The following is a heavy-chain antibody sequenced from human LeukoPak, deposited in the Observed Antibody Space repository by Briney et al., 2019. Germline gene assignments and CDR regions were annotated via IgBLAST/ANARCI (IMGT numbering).Heavy chain of an antibody. CDR3: ARDLSWDDSSGYYYDY. D-gene: IGHD3-22*01. Sequence: PGGSLRLSCAASGFTVSSNYMSWVRQAPGKGLEWVSVIYSGGSTYYADSVKGRFTISRDNSKNTLYLQMNSLRAEDTAVYYCARDLSWDDSSGYYYDYWGQGTLVTVPS. CDR2: IYSGGST. J-gene: IGHJ4*02. V-gene: IGHV3-53*01. CDR1: GFTVSSNY.